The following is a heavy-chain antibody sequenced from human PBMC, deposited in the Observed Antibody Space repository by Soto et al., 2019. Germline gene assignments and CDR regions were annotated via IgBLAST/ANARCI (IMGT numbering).Heavy chain of an antibody. CDR1: GFTFGRHW. Sequence: GGSLRLSCAGSGFTFGRHWMTWVRQAPGKGLEWVANIKEDGSEIYYVDSVKGRFTISRDNAKNSVYLQMNSLRAEDTAVYYCARDLLSPTPPEPLYYYYGMDVWGQGTTVTVSS. D-gene: IGHD2-15*01. J-gene: IGHJ6*02. V-gene: IGHV3-7*01. CDR2: IKEDGSEI. CDR3: ARDLLSPTPPEPLYYYYGMDV.